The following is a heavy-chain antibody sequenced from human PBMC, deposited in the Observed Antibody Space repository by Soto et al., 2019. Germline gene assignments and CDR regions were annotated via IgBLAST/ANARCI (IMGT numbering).Heavy chain of an antibody. CDR1: GGTFSSYT. J-gene: IGHJ6*03. Sequence: SVKVSCKASGGTFSSYTIIWVRQAPGQGLEWMGRIIPILGIASYAQKFQGRVTITADKSTSTAYMELSSLRSEDTAVYYCARGEIRFLEWLHTYYYYYMDVWGKRTTVTVSS. D-gene: IGHD3-3*01. CDR3: ARGEIRFLEWLHTYYYYYMDV. V-gene: IGHV1-69*02. CDR2: IIPILGIA.